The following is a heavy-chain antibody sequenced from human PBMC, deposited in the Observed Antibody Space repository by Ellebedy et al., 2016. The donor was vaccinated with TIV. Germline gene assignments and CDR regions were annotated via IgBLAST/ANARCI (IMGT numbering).Heavy chain of an antibody. CDR2: IYPGDSDT. J-gene: IGHJ3*02. CDR1: GYSFTSYW. D-gene: IGHD1-26*01. V-gene: IGHV5-51*01. Sequence: GESLKISCKGSGYSFTSYWIGWVRQIPGKGLEWMGIIYPGDSDTRYSPSFQGQVTISADKSISTAYLQWSSLKASDTAMYYCARMELLPSDAFDIWGQGTMVTVSS. CDR3: ARMELLPSDAFDI.